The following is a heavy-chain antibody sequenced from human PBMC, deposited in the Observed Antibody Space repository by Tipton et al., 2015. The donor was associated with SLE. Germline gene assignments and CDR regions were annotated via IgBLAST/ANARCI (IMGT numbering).Heavy chain of an antibody. CDR3: AREYSGYDYRTFDH. V-gene: IGHV4-38-2*02. CDR2: IHHSGIT. CDR1: GVSISSASYY. J-gene: IGHJ4*02. D-gene: IGHD5-12*01. Sequence: LRLSCTVSGVSISSASYYWGWIRQAPGKGLEWTGTIHHSGITYYNPSLKSRVTISVDTSKNQFSLKLRSVTAADTAVYYCAREYSGYDYRTFDHWGQGTLVTVSS.